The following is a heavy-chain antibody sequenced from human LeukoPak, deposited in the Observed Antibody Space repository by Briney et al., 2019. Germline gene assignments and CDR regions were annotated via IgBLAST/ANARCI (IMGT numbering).Heavy chain of an antibody. CDR2: INSDGSST. D-gene: IGHD3-22*01. CDR3: ARAHDSSGYYLPYYYYYGMDV. Sequence: GGSLRLSCAASGFTLSSYWMHWVRQAPGKGLVWVSRINSDGSSTSYADSVKGRFTISRDNAKNTLYLQMNSLRAEDTAVYYCARAHDSSGYYLPYYYYYGMDVWGQGTTVTVSS. CDR1: GFTLSSYW. J-gene: IGHJ6*02. V-gene: IGHV3-74*01.